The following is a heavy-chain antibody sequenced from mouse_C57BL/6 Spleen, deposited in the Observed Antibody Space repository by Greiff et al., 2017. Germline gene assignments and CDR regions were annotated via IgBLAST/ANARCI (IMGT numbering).Heavy chain of an antibody. Sequence: VQLQQSGAELVRPGASVKLSCTASGFNIKDDYMHWVQQRPEQGLEWIGWIDPENGDTEYASKFQGKATITADTSSNTAYLQLSSLTSEDTAVYYCTTSGFSFDYWGQGTTLTVSS. V-gene: IGHV14-4*01. D-gene: IGHD3-1*01. J-gene: IGHJ2*01. CDR1: GFNIKDDY. CDR2: IDPENGDT. CDR3: TTSGFSFDY.